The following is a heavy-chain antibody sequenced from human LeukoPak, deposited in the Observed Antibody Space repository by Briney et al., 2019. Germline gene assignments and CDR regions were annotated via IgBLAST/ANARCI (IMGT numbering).Heavy chain of an antibody. J-gene: IGHJ4*02. CDR2: VSNSGDAT. D-gene: IGHD1-26*01. V-gene: IGHV3-21*01. Sequence: PGGSLRLSCAASGFTFSSYAMTWVRQAPGKGLEWVSSVSNSGDATYFADSVKGRFTISRDNAENSLYLQMNSLRAEDTAVYYCARDPASGSYPHFDYWGQGTLVTVSS. CDR3: ARDPASGSYPHFDY. CDR1: GFTFSSYA.